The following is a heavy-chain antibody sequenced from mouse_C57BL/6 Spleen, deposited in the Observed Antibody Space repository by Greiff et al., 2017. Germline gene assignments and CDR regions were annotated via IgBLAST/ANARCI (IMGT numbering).Heavy chain of an antibody. D-gene: IGHD1-1*01. CDR1: GYTFTSYG. CDR3: ALLLPVAY. J-gene: IGHJ3*01. CDR2: IYPRSGNT. Sequence: VQLQQSGAELARPGASVKLSCKASGYTFTSYGISWVKQRTGQGLEWIGEIYPRSGNTYYNEKFKGKATLTADNSSSTAYMELRSLTSEDSAVYFCALLLPVAYWGQGTLVTVSA. V-gene: IGHV1-81*01.